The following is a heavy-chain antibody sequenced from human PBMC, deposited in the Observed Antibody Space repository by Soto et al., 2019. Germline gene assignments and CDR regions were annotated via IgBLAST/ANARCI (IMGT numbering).Heavy chain of an antibody. Sequence: GGSLRLSCTFTFNSYSLNWVRQAPGKGLERVSSISSGSAYIKYADSVRGRFTISRDNANNLLYLQMSSLRVDDTAVYYCTRDQGGSYDSWFDPRGQGTLVTVSS. D-gene: IGHD1-26*01. V-gene: IGHV3-21*06. CDR2: ISSGSAYI. CDR3: TRDQGGSYDSWFDP. CDR1: FTFNSYS. J-gene: IGHJ5*02.